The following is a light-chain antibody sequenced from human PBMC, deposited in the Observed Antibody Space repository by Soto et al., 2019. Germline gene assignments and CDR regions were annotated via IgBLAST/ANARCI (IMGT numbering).Light chain of an antibody. J-gene: IGKJ1*01. Sequence: EVVLTQSPATQSVSPGERATLSCRASQTINSNLAWYQQKPGQAPRLLIYGASTRATGIPARFSGSGSGTDFTLTISRLEPEDFAVYYCQQYNDWPWTFGQGTKV. CDR3: QQYNDWPWT. V-gene: IGKV3-15*01. CDR2: GAS. CDR1: QTINSN.